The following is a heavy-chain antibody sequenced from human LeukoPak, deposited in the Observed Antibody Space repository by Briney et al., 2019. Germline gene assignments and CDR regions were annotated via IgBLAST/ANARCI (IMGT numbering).Heavy chain of an antibody. D-gene: IGHD6-13*01. CDR3: ASQYTSSRIFDD. CDR2: ISSSSTYI. J-gene: IGHJ4*02. Sequence: PGGSLRLSCAASGFTFSSYSMNWVRQAPGKGLEWVSSISSSSTYIYYADSVKGRFTVSRDNAKNSLYLQMNSLRAEDTVVYFCASQYTSSRIFDDWGQGTLVTVSS. CDR1: GFTFSSYS. V-gene: IGHV3-21*01.